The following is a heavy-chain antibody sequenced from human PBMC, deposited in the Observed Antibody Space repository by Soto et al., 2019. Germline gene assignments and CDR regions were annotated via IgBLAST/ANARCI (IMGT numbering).Heavy chain of an antibody. J-gene: IGHJ3*01. D-gene: IGHD3-10*01. V-gene: IGHV1-69*13. CDR1: GGTFSSYA. Sequence: SVKVSCKASGGTFSSYAISWVRQAPGQGLEWMGGIIPIFGTANYAQKFQGRVTITADESTSTAYMELSSLRSEDTAVYYCARVTYYGSGPRGAFDFWGKGSMVTVSS. CDR3: ARVTYYGSGPRGAFDF. CDR2: IIPIFGTA.